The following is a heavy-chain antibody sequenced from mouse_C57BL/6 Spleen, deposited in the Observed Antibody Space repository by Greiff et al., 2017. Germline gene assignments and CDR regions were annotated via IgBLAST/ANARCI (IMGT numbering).Heavy chain of an antibody. CDR2: INPNNGGT. CDR1: GYTFTDYY. Sequence: VQLQQSGPELVKPGASVKISCKASGYTFTDYYMNWVKQSHGKSLEWIGDINPNNGGTSYNQKFKGKATLTVDKSSSTAYMELRSLTSEDSAVYYCAAYGSFAYWGQGTLVTVSA. D-gene: IGHD2-2*01. V-gene: IGHV1-26*01. J-gene: IGHJ3*01. CDR3: AAYGSFAY.